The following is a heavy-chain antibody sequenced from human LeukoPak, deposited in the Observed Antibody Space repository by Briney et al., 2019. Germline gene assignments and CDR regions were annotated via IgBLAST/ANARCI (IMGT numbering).Heavy chain of an antibody. Sequence: PGGSLRLSCAASGFTFSDYYMSWIRQAPGKGLEWVSYISSSGSTIYYADSVKGRFTISRDNAKNSLYLQMNSLRAEDTALYYCAKQGCSSTSCYSESDYLDYWGQGTLVTVSS. CDR2: ISSSGSTI. V-gene: IGHV3-11*01. J-gene: IGHJ4*02. D-gene: IGHD2-2*01. CDR1: GFTFSDYY. CDR3: AKQGCSSTSCYSESDYLDY.